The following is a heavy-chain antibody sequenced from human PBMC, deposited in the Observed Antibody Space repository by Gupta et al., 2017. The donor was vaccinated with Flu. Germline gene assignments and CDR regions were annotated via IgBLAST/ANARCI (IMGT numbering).Heavy chain of an antibody. V-gene: IGHV4-39*01. CDR3: ARLAGFCSGGSCYGHYAMDV. CDR1: GVSIRRRPYS. D-gene: IGHD2-15*01. CDR2: IYNIVDT. Sequence: QLQLPESGPGLVKPSETLSLTCPVSGVSIRRRPYSWGWFRQPPGKGLEWIATIYNIVDTYYNPSLQSRVTGSADTSKNQFSLKLTSVTAADTAVYYCARLAGFCSGGSCYGHYAMDVWGHGTTVTVSS. J-gene: IGHJ6*02.